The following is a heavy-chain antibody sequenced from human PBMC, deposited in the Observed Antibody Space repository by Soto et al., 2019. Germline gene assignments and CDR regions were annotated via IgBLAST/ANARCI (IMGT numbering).Heavy chain of an antibody. CDR2: IIPIFGTA. J-gene: IGHJ4*02. D-gene: IGHD3-22*01. CDR1: GGTFSSYA. CDR3: ARDPRPDSSGYTEYNHFDY. Sequence: EASVKVSCKASGGTFSSYAISWVRRAPGQGLEWMGWIIPIFGTASYAQKFQGRVTITADESTSTAYMELSSLRSEDTAVYYCARDPRPDSSGYTEYNHFDYWGQGTLVTVSS. V-gene: IGHV1-69*13.